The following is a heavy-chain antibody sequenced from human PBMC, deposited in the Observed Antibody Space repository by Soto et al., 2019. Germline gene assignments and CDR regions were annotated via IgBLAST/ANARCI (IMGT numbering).Heavy chain of an antibody. V-gene: IGHV3-21*01. J-gene: IGHJ4*02. CDR2: ISSSSSYI. CDR3: AREGALLWSDY. Sequence: GSLRLSCAASGFTFSNAWMNWVRQAPWKGLEWVSSISSSSSYIYYADSVKGRFTISRDNAKNSLYLQMNSLRAEDTAVYYCAREGALLWSDYWGQGTLVTVSS. CDR1: GFTFSNAW. D-gene: IGHD3-10*01.